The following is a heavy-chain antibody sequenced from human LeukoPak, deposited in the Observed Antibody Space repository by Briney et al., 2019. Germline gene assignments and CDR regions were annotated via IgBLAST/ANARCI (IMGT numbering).Heavy chain of an antibody. CDR1: GVSITSNY. CDR3: ARYPMGASYFDY. Sequence: PSETLSLTCTVSGVSITSNYWSWIRQSPGKGLEWIANVCYSGITNYNPSLKRRVTISVDTSNNQCSLKLSSMTAADTAIYYCARYPMGASYFDYWGQGILVTVSS. J-gene: IGHJ4*02. D-gene: IGHD4/OR15-4a*01. V-gene: IGHV4-59*01. CDR2: VCYSGIT.